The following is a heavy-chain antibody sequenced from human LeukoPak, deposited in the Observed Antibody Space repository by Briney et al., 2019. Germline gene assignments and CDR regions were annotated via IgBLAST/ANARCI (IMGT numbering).Heavy chain of an antibody. D-gene: IGHD5-12*01. Sequence: GGSLRLSCAASGLTFSSYAMSWVRRAPGKGLEWVSAISGSGGSTYYADSVKGRFTISRDNSKNTLYLQMNSLRAEDTAVYYCAKGEDIVATGTFDYWGQGTLVTVSS. CDR3: AKGEDIVATGTFDY. V-gene: IGHV3-23*01. J-gene: IGHJ4*02. CDR1: GLTFSSYA. CDR2: ISGSGGST.